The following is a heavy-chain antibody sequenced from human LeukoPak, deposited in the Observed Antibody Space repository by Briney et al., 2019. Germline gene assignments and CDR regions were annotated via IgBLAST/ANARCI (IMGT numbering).Heavy chain of an antibody. CDR3: ARTIMRIVVPAALPYYFDY. Sequence: GASVKVSCTASGGTFSSYAISWVRQAPGQGLEWMGGIIPIFGTANYAQKFQGRVTITADKSTSTAYMELSSLRSEDTAVYYCARTIMRIVVPAALPYYFDYWGQGTLVTVFS. D-gene: IGHD2-2*01. CDR1: GGTFSSYA. J-gene: IGHJ4*02. CDR2: IIPIFGTA. V-gene: IGHV1-69*06.